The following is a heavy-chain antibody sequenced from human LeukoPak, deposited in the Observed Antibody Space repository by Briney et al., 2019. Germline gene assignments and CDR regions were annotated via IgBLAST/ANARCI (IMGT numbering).Heavy chain of an antibody. CDR2: MYYSGST. V-gene: IGHV4-39*07. Sequence: PSETLTLTCTVSGGSISSSRYYWGWIRQPPGKGLEWIGSMYYSGSTYYNPSLKSRVTISVDTSKNQFSLKLSSVTAADTAVYYCARGLNPYYRGLIGYWGQGTLVTVSS. CDR1: GGSISSSRYY. D-gene: IGHD5-12*01. J-gene: IGHJ4*02. CDR3: ARGLNPYYRGLIGY.